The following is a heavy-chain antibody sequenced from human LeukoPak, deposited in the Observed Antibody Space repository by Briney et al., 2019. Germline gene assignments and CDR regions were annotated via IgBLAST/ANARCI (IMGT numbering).Heavy chain of an antibody. D-gene: IGHD3-10*01. CDR1: GYTFTGYY. CDR2: INPNSGGT. V-gene: IGHV1-2*02. CDR3: ARDPPLWFGESEKQFDY. Sequence: GASVKVSCKASGYTFTGYYMHWVRQAPGQGLEWMGWINPNSGGTNYAQKFQGRVTMTRDTSISTAYMELSRLRSDDTAVYYCARDPPLWFGESEKQFDYWGQGTLVTVSS. J-gene: IGHJ4*02.